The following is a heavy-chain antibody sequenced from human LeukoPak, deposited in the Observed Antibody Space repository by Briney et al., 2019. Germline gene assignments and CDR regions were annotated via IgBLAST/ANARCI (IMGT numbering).Heavy chain of an antibody. D-gene: IGHD3-16*01. CDR1: GGSLSSSRYY. J-gene: IGHJ4*02. V-gene: IGHV4-39*01. CDR3: ARRGGTRMIGDH. CDR2: FSNTGSI. Sequence: KPSETLSLTCTVSGGSLSSSRYYWGWIRQPPGKGLEWLSYFSNTGSIHYSQSVKGRFTIYRDNAKNPRYLQIDGLRAEDTAVYYGARRGGTRMIGDHWGQGILVTVSS.